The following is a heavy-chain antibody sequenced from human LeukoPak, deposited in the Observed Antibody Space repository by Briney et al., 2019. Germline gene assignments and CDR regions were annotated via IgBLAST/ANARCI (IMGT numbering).Heavy chain of an antibody. D-gene: IGHD5-18*01. CDR2: IIPIFGTA. Sequence: SVKVSCKASGGTFSSYAISWVRQAPGQGLEWMGGIIPIFGTANYAQKFQGRVTITADKSTSTAYMELSSLRSEDTAAYYCARVDTAMAYNWFDPWGQGTLVTVSS. CDR1: GGTFSSYA. CDR3: ARVDTAMAYNWFDP. J-gene: IGHJ5*02. V-gene: IGHV1-69*06.